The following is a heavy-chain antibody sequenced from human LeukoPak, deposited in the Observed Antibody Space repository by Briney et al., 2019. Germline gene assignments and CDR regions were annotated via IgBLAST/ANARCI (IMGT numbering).Heavy chain of an antibody. CDR1: GYTFTDHW. Sequence: GESLKISCKGSGYTFTDHWVGWVRQMPGKGLEWMGVIFPDDSDTRYSPSFQGQVTMSADRSINTAYLQWSSLKASDTGIYYCARPPPRASTYSKWYFDLWGRGTVVTVSS. D-gene: IGHD4-11*01. CDR3: ARPPPRASTYSKWYFDL. CDR2: IFPDDSDT. V-gene: IGHV5-51*01. J-gene: IGHJ2*01.